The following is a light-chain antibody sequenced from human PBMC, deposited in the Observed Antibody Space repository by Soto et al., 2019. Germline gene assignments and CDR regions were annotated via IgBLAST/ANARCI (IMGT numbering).Light chain of an antibody. CDR1: QSVSSY. CDR2: DAS. J-gene: IGKJ1*01. Sequence: EIVLTQSPATLSLFPGERATLSCRASQSVSSYFAWYQQKPGQAPRLLNYDASSRATGIPARFSGSGSGTDFTLTISSLEPEDFAVYYCQQRSNWPLTFGQGTRVEIK. V-gene: IGKV3-11*01. CDR3: QQRSNWPLT.